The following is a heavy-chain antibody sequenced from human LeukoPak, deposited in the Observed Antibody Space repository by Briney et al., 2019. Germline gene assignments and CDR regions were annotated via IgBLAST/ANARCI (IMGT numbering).Heavy chain of an antibody. CDR2: IYSGGST. V-gene: IGHV3-53*01. CDR3: ASFPYDSSGYYLF. D-gene: IGHD3-22*01. J-gene: IGHJ4*02. CDR1: GFTFSNFG. Sequence: GGSLRLSCAAFGFTFSNFGMHWVRQAPGKGLEWVSVIYSGGSTYYADSVKGRFTISRDNSKNTLYLQMNSLRAEDTAVYYCASFPYDSSGYYLFWGQGTLVTVSS.